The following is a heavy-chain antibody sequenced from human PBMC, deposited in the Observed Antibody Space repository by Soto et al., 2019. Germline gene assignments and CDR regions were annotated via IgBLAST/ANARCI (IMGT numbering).Heavy chain of an antibody. CDR3: AKDLSSGSSPPWFDP. Sequence: PGGSLRLSCAASGFTFSSYAMSWVRQAPGKGLEWVSAISGSGGSTYYADSVKGRFTISRDNSKNTLYLQMNSLRAEDTAVYYCAKDLSSGSSPPWFDPWGQGTLVTVYS. CDR1: GFTFSSYA. CDR2: ISGSGGST. J-gene: IGHJ5*02. V-gene: IGHV3-23*01. D-gene: IGHD1-26*01.